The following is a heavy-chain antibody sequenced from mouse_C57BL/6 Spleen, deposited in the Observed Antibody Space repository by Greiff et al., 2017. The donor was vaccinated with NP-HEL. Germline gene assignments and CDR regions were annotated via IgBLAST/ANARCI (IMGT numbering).Heavy chain of an antibody. CDR3: ARLRLDSSGYPWFAY. V-gene: IGHV1-53*01. J-gene: IGHJ3*01. CDR1: GYTFTSYW. Sequence: QVQLQQPGTELVKPGASVKLSCKASGYTFTSYWMHWVKQRPGQGLEWIGNINPSNGGTNYNEKFKSKATLTVDKSSSPAYMQLSSRTSDDSADYYCARLRLDSSGYPWFAYWGQGTLVTVSA. D-gene: IGHD3-2*02. CDR2: INPSNGGT.